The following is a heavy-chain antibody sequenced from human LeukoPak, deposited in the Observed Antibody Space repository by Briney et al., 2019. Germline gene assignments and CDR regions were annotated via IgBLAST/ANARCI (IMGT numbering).Heavy chain of an antibody. CDR3: ARALGYYFGSGRDYGMDV. D-gene: IGHD3-10*01. J-gene: IGHJ6*02. V-gene: IGHV3-33*01. CDR2: IWCDGSNK. Sequence: PGGSLRLSCAASGFTFSSYGMHWVRQAPGKGLEWVAVIWCDGSNKYYADSVKGRFTISRDNSKNTLYLQMNSLRAEDTAVYYCARALGYYFGSGRDYGMDVWGQGTTVTVSS. CDR1: GFTFSSYG.